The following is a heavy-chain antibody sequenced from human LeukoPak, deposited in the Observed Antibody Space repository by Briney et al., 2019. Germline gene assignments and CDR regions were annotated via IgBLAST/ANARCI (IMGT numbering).Heavy chain of an antibody. J-gene: IGHJ4*02. Sequence: GGSLRLSCAASGFTFTSYSMNWVRQAPGKGLEWVSTISGGGGSTYYADSVKGRFTISRDNSKNTLYLQMNSLRAEDTAVYYCARDLGGSYWGQFDYWGQGTLVTVSS. D-gene: IGHD1-26*01. CDR1: GFTFTSYS. CDR2: ISGGGGST. V-gene: IGHV3-23*01. CDR3: ARDLGGSYWGQFDY.